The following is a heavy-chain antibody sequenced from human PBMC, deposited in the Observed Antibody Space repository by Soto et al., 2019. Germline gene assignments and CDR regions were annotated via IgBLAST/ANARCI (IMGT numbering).Heavy chain of an antibody. J-gene: IGHJ4*02. CDR3: ARIKGXXAGNFDS. CDR1: GGSVSSGSYY. Sequence: PSETLSLTCTVFGGSVSSGSYYWSWIRQYPGKGLEWIGYIYHSGSTYYNPSLESRVTMSVDTSKNQFSLKLSSVTAADTAVYYCARIKGXXAGNFDSWGQGALVTVSS. CDR2: IYHSGST. V-gene: IGHV4-31*03. D-gene: IGHD6-19*01.